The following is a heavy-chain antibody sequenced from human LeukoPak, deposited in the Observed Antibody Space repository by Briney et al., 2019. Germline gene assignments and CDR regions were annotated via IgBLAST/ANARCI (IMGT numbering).Heavy chain of an antibody. Sequence: GSLRLSCAASGFTFSSYAMSWVRQAPGKGLEWIGYIYYTGKTKSNPSLRSRVTTSVDTSNNQFSLKLSSVTAADTAVYYCARYDRSGYSLELWGQGTLVTVSS. CDR1: GFTFSSYA. V-gene: IGHV4-59*01. D-gene: IGHD3-22*01. J-gene: IGHJ4*02. CDR2: IYYTGKT. CDR3: ARYDRSGYSLEL.